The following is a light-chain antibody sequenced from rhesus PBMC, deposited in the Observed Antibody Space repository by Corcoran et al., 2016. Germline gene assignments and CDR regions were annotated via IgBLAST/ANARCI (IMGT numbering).Light chain of an antibody. J-gene: IGKJ1*01. Sequence: EIVMTQSPATLSLSPGETATISCRTSQIVSNYLAWYQKKPGQAPRLLIYGESSRATAIPDRISGSGSWTDLPLTVCSLGPEEFAVYYCQGTSILWTFGQGTKVQIK. CDR1: QIVSNY. CDR3: QGTSILWT. CDR2: GES. V-gene: IGKV3-31*02.